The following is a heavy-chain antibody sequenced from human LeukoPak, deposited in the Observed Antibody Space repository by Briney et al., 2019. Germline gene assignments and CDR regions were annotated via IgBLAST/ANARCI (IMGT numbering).Heavy chain of an antibody. J-gene: IGHJ3*02. Sequence: GGSLRLSCAASGFTFSSYAMSWVRQAPGKGLEWVSAISGSGGSTYYADSVKGRFTISRDNSKNTLYLQMNSLRAEDTAVYYCAETRYYDSSGPHYAFDIWGQGTMVTVSS. CDR1: GFTFSSYA. CDR2: ISGSGGST. V-gene: IGHV3-23*01. CDR3: AETRYYDSSGPHYAFDI. D-gene: IGHD3-22*01.